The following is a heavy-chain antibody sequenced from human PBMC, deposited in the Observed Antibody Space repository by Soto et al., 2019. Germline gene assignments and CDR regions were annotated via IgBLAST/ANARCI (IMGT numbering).Heavy chain of an antibody. CDR3: ARTGYSSGSYYVWFDP. CDR2: IIPIFGTA. Sequence: QVQLVQSGAEVKKPGSSVKVSCKASGGTFSSYAISWVRQAPGHGLEWMGGIIPIFGTANYAQKFQGRVTITADESTGTAYRELSSLRSEDTAVYYCARTGYSSGSYYVWFDPWGQGTLVTVSS. D-gene: IGHD3-10*01. J-gene: IGHJ5*02. V-gene: IGHV1-69*12. CDR1: GGTFSSYA.